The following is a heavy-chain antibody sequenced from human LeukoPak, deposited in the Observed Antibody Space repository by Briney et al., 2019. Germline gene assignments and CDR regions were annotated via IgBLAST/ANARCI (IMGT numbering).Heavy chain of an antibody. V-gene: IGHV3-23*01. CDR1: GFTFTSYA. Sequence: GGSLRLSCAASGFTFTSYAMTWVRQAPGKGLQRVSAISGGGGSTYYADSVKGRFTISRDNSKNTLYLQMNSLRADDTAVYYCAKQSGGASLRSCDYWGQGTLVTVSS. D-gene: IGHD2-15*01. CDR3: AKQSGGASLRSCDY. CDR2: ISGGGGST. J-gene: IGHJ4*02.